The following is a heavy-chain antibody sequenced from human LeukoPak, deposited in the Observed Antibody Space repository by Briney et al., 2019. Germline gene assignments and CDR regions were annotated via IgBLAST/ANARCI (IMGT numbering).Heavy chain of an antibody. CDR2: IYNGVNT. CDR3: ARSRAFNSGAFDP. V-gene: IGHV4-61*01. Sequence: PSETLSLTCTVSGTSVSSASYWTWIRQPPGKGVEWIAHIYNGVNTNYNPSLKSRVTISVDTSKNQFSLRLNSVTAADTAVYYCARSRAFNSGAFDPWGQGSLVTVSS. J-gene: IGHJ5*02. CDR1: GTSVSSASY. D-gene: IGHD1-26*01.